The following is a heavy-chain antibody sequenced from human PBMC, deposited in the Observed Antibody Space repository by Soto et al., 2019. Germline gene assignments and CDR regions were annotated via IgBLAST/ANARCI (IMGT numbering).Heavy chain of an antibody. CDR1: GFTFSSYG. J-gene: IGHJ4*02. CDR3: AKGITAMTYFDY. V-gene: IGHV3-30*18. D-gene: IGHD5-18*01. Sequence: QVQLVESGGGVVQPGRSLRLSCAASGFTFSSYGMHWVRQAPGKGLEWVAVISYDGSNNYYADSVKGRFTISRDNSKNTLYLQMNSLRAEDTAVYYCAKGITAMTYFDYWAAGTLVTVSS. CDR2: ISYDGSNN.